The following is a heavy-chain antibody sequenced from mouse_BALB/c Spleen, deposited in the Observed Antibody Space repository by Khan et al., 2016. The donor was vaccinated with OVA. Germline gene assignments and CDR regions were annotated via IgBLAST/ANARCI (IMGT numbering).Heavy chain of an antibody. D-gene: IGHD2-1*01. Sequence: EVQLQESGPDLVKPSQSLSLTCTVTGYSITSGYSWHWIRQFPGNKLEWMGYIYHSGSINYNPSLKSRFSITRDTSKNLFFLQLNSVTTEDTATEYCARDGNYMDYWGQGTSVTVSS. V-gene: IGHV3-1*02. J-gene: IGHJ4*01. CDR2: IYHSGSI. CDR3: ARDGNYMDY. CDR1: GYSITSGYS.